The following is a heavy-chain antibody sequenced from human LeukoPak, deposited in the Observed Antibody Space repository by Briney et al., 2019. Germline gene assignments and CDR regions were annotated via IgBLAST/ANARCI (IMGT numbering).Heavy chain of an antibody. CDR2: ILSDGSKE. V-gene: IGHV3-33*06. CDR1: GFTFSSYG. CDR3: AKEVVVITASGSQFDY. J-gene: IGHJ4*02. D-gene: IGHD3-22*01. Sequence: GGSLRLSCAASGFTFSSYGMHWVRQAPGKGLEWVAVILSDGSKEFYTDSVKGRFTISRDNSKNTLYLQMNSLRAEDTAVYYCAKEVVVITASGSQFDYWGQGTLVTVSS.